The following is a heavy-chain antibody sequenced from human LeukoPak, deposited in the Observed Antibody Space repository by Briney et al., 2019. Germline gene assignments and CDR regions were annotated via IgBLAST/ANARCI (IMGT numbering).Heavy chain of an antibody. V-gene: IGHV3-74*01. J-gene: IGHJ4*02. CDR3: ARARWSSTGWFLGY. Sequence: GESLRLSCAPSGFTFSSYWMHWVRQAPGKGLVWVSRVNPQGSGTIYTGSVKGRFTISRDNAKDALHLRMDNLRVEDTAVYYCARARWSSTGWFLGYWGQGTLVTVSS. CDR2: VNPQGSGT. CDR1: GFTFSSYW. D-gene: IGHD6-19*01.